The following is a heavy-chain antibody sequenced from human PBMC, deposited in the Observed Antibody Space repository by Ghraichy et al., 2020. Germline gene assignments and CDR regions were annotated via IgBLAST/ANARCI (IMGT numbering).Heavy chain of an antibody. D-gene: IGHD1-26*01. Sequence: SETLYLTCTVSGDSVSSSSCYWGWIRQPPGKGLEWIANIYYSGSTYYNPSLKSRVSISEDTSKNQFSLKLSAVTATDTAVYYCARQPIVGTTAYFFDSWGQGTLVTVSS. CDR3: ARQPIVGTTAYFFDS. CDR2: IYYSGST. V-gene: IGHV4-39*01. CDR1: GDSVSSSSCY. J-gene: IGHJ4*02.